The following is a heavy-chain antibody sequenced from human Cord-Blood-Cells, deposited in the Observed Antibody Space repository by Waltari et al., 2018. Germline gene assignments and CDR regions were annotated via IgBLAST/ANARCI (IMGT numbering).Heavy chain of an antibody. J-gene: IGHJ4*02. V-gene: IGHV1-2*02. CDR3: ARDLDQRGRLFDY. Sequence: QVQLVQSGAEDKKPGASVKVSCKASGYTFPGYTMQWVDQAPGQGLEWMGWINPNSGGTNYAQKFQGRVTMTRDTSISTAYMELSRLRSDDTAVYYCARDLDQRGRLFDYWGQGTLVTVSS. CDR2: INPNSGGT. CDR1: GYTFPGYT. D-gene: IGHD5-12*01.